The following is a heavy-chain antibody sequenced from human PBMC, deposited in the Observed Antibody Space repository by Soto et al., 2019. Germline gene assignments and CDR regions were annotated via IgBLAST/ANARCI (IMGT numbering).Heavy chain of an antibody. V-gene: IGHV1-3*01. CDR3: ARDRGLGEMATTRGRNWFEH. Sequence: KFQGRVTITRDTSASTAYMELSSLRSEDTAVYYCARDRGLGEMATTRGRNWFEHWGQGTLVTVSS. D-gene: IGHD3-10*01. J-gene: IGHJ5*02.